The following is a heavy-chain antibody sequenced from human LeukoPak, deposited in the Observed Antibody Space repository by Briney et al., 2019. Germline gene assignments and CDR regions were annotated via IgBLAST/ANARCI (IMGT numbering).Heavy chain of an antibody. J-gene: IGHJ3*02. Sequence: SETLSLTCTVSGGSISSYYWSWIRQPPGKGLEWIGYIYYSGSTNYNPSLRSRVTISVDTSKNQFSLKLSSVTAADTAVYYCARHFQDSSGYDQGAFDIWGQGTMVTVSS. CDR2: IYYSGST. CDR3: ARHFQDSSGYDQGAFDI. V-gene: IGHV4-59*08. D-gene: IGHD3-22*01. CDR1: GGSISSYY.